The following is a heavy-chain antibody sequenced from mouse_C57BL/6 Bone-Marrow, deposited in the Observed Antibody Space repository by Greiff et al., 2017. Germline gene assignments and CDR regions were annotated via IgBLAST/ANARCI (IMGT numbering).Heavy chain of an antibody. D-gene: IGHD1-1*01. CDR3: ARDGSSYNYAMDY. Sequence: VQLQQPGAELVMPGASVKLSCKASGYTFTSYWMHWVKQRPGQGLEWIGEIDPSDSYTNYNQKFTGKSTLTVDKSSSTAYMQLSSLTSEDSAVYYCARDGSSYNYAMDYWGQGTSVTVSS. CDR1: GYTFTSYW. V-gene: IGHV1-69*01. J-gene: IGHJ4*01. CDR2: IDPSDSYT.